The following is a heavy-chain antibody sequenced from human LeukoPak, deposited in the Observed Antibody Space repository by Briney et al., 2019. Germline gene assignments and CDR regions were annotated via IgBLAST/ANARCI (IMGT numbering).Heavy chain of an antibody. CDR3: ARSSRANYYDSSGYYFDY. D-gene: IGHD3-22*01. J-gene: IGHJ4*02. CDR2: IYYSGST. CDR1: GGSISSGGYY. Sequence: SQTLSLTCTVSGGSISSGGYYWSWIRQHPGKDLEWIGYIYYSGSTYYNPSLKSRVTISVDTSKNQFSLKLSSVTAADTAVYYCARSSRANYYDSSGYYFDYWGQGTLVTVSS. V-gene: IGHV4-31*03.